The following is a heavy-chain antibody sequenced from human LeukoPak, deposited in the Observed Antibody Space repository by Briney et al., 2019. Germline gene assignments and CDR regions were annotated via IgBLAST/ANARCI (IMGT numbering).Heavy chain of an antibody. CDR2: ISYDGSKK. D-gene: IGHD5-18*01. Sequence: PGGSLRLSCAASGFTFSNYGIHWVCQGPGKGLEWVAVISYDGSKKYYADSVKGRFTISRDSSKNTVDLQMSSLRAEDTALYYCARDVDTRGHYARFDPWGQGTLVTVSS. V-gene: IGHV3-33*05. CDR3: ARDVDTRGHYARFDP. CDR1: GFTFSNYG. J-gene: IGHJ5*02.